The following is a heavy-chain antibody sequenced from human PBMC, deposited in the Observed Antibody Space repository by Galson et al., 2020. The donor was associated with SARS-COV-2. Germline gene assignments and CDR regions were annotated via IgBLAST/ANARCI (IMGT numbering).Heavy chain of an antibody. CDR1: GFTVSSNY. J-gene: IGHJ4*02. V-gene: IGHV3-66*01. Sequence: TGGSLRLSCAASGFTVSSNYMSWVRQAPGRGLEWVSIIYSNNNTYYADSVRGRFTISRDISKNTLYLQMNSLRAEDTAVYYCARVGTRSGWKYYFDYWGQGTLVTVSS. CDR3: ARVGTRSGWKYYFDY. D-gene: IGHD6-19*01. CDR2: IYSNNNT.